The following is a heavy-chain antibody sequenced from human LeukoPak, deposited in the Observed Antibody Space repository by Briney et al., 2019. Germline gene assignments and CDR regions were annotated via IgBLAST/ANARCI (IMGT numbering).Heavy chain of an antibody. Sequence: HSGGSLRLSCAASGFTFSSYWMSWVRQAPGKGLEWMANIKQDGSEKYYVDSVKGRFTISRDNAKNSLYLQMNSLRAEGTAVYYCAKYSYAYLTHFDYWGQGTLVTVSS. CDR2: IKQDGSEK. D-gene: IGHD5-18*01. CDR1: GFTFSSYW. V-gene: IGHV3-7*03. J-gene: IGHJ4*02. CDR3: AKYSYAYLTHFDY.